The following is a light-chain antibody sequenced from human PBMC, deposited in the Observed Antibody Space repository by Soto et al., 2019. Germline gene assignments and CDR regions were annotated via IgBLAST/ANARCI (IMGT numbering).Light chain of an antibody. CDR1: QSISSW. Sequence: GDRVTITCRASQSISSWLAWYQQKPGKAPKLLIYDASSLESGVPSRFSGSGSGTEITLTISSLQPDDFATYYCQQYNSYSQTFGQGTKVDIK. J-gene: IGKJ1*01. CDR3: QQYNSYSQT. CDR2: DAS. V-gene: IGKV1-5*01.